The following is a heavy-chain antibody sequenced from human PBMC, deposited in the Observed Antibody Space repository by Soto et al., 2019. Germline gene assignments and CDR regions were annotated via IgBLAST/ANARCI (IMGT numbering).Heavy chain of an antibody. D-gene: IGHD3-3*01. Sequence: TSETLSLTCTVSGGSISSYYWSWIRQPPGKGLEWIGYIYYRGSTNYNPSLKSRVTISVDTSKNQFSLKLSSVTAADTAVYYCAREGGVPGDYDFWSGYYYRGGHYYGMDVWGKGTTVTVSS. J-gene: IGHJ6*04. CDR1: GGSISSYY. V-gene: IGHV4-59*01. CDR3: AREGGVPGDYDFWSGYYYRGGHYYGMDV. CDR2: IYYRGST.